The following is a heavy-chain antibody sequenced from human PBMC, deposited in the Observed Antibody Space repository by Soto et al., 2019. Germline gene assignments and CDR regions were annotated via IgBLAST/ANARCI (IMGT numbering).Heavy chain of an antibody. J-gene: IGHJ4*02. D-gene: IGHD3-3*01. V-gene: IGHV3-11*01. CDR1: VFTFSDYY. CDR3: ARERLRTGDY. Sequence: GGSLLLSCAASVFTFSDYYMSWIRQAPGKGLEWVSYVSSSGTTIYHADSVKGRFTISRDNAKKSLYLQMNSLRAEDTAVYYCARERLRTGDYWGQGTMVTVSS. CDR2: VSSSGTTI.